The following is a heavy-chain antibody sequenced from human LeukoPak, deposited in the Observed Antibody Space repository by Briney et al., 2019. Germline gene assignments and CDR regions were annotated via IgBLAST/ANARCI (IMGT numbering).Heavy chain of an antibody. CDR3: AREAMYSYGNNFDY. CDR1: GGSVSSGSYY. Sequence: SETLSLTCTVSGGSVSSGSYYWSWIRQPPGKGLEWIGYIYYSGSTNYNPSLKSRVTISVDTSKNQFSLKLSSVTVADTAVYHCAREAMYSYGNNFDYWGQGTLVTVSS. CDR2: IYYSGST. J-gene: IGHJ4*02. V-gene: IGHV4-61*01. D-gene: IGHD5-18*01.